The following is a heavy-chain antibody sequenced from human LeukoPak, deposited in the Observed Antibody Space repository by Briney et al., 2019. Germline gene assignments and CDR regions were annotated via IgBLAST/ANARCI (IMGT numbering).Heavy chain of an antibody. V-gene: IGHV4-4*07. CDR2: IYPSSFT. CDR3: ARERSTLGIAGPDAFDI. D-gene: IGHD2-21*01. J-gene: IGHJ3*02. Sequence: SETLSLTCTVSGGSMNTYYWTWIRQPAGKGLQWIGYIYPSSFTNYNPSLESRVTMSVDTSKNQFSLKLTSVTAADTAVYYCARERSTLGIAGPDAFDIWGQGTMVTVSS. CDR1: GGSMNTYY.